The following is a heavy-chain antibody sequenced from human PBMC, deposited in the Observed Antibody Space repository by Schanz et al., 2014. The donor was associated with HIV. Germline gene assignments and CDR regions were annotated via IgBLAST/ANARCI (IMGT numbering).Heavy chain of an antibody. Sequence: VQLVESGGGVVQPGRSLRLSCAVSGFIFSNYGMHWVRQAPGKGLEWVTFISYDGSNKYYADSVKGRFTISRDNSKNTLYLQMNSLRAEDTAVYHCAKVARWDYYNMDVWGQGTTVTVSS. CDR2: ISYDGSNK. V-gene: IGHV3-30*18. CDR1: GFIFSNYG. CDR3: AKVARWDYYNMDV. J-gene: IGHJ6*02.